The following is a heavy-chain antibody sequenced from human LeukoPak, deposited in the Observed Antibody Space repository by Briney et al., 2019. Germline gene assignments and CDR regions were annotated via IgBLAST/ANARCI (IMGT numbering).Heavy chain of an antibody. CDR1: GFTFRSYW. Sequence: GGSLRLSCAVSGFTFRSYWMGWVRQTPGKGLEWVANITPDGSDKYYVVSVKGRFTISRDNAKNSLYLQMNSLSAEDTAIYYCARDPQGGAFDMWGQGTMVTVSP. CDR2: ITPDGSDK. J-gene: IGHJ3*02. CDR3: ARDPQGGAFDM. D-gene: IGHD3-16*01. V-gene: IGHV3-7*01.